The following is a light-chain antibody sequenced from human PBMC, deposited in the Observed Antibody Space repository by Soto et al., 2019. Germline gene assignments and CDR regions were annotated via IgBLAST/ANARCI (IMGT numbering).Light chain of an antibody. CDR1: QTISSW. V-gene: IGKV1-5*03. CDR3: QQYNSYPLT. Sequence: DIPMTQSPSTLSASVGDRVTITCRASQTISSWLAWYQQKPGQAPKLLIYKASSLESAVPSRFSGSGSGTEFTLTISGLQPDDFATYYCQQYNSYPLTFGGGTKVDI. J-gene: IGKJ4*01. CDR2: KAS.